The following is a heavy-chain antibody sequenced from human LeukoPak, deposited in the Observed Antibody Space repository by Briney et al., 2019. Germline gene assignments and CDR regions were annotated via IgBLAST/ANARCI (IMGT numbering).Heavy chain of an antibody. CDR1: GGSISSGGYY. D-gene: IGHD4-17*01. CDR3: ATQRDDYGDYGGSSRRWFDP. Sequence: SQTLSLTCTVSGGSISSGGYYWSWIRQPPGKGLEWIGYIYHSGSTYYNPSLKSRVTISVDRSKNQFSLKLSSVTAADTAVYYCATQRDDYGDYGGSSRRWFDPWGQGTLVTVSS. V-gene: IGHV4-30-2*01. J-gene: IGHJ5*02. CDR2: IYHSGST.